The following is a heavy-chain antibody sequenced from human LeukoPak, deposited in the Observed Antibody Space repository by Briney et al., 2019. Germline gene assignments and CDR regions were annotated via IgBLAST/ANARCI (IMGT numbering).Heavy chain of an antibody. CDR1: GGSISSSSYY. CDR2: IYYSGST. CDR3: ARHVNSNGSPSDY. D-gene: IGHD1-26*01. V-gene: IGHV4-39*01. Sequence: PSETLSLTCTVSGGSISSSSYYWGWIRQPPGKGLEWIGSIYYSGSTYYNPSLKSRVTISVDTSKSQFSLKLRSVTAADTAVYYCARHVNSNGSPSDYWGQGTLVTVSS. J-gene: IGHJ4*02.